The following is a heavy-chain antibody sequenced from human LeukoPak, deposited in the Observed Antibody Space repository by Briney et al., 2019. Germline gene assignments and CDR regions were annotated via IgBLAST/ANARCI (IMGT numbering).Heavy chain of an antibody. J-gene: IGHJ4*02. D-gene: IGHD4-17*01. V-gene: IGHV3-30-3*01. CDR1: GFTFSSYA. Sequence: GRSLRLSCAASGFTFSSYAMHWVRQAPGKGLEWVASISYDGSKKYYADSLKGRFTISRDNSKKTLYLQMNSLRAEDTAVYYCAKDGDLYGHADYWGQGTLVTVSS. CDR2: ISYDGSKK. CDR3: AKDGDLYGHADY.